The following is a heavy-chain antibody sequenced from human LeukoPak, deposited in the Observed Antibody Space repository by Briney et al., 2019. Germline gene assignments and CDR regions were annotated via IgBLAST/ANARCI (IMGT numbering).Heavy chain of an antibody. Sequence: SETLSLTCTVSGGSISSYCWSWIRQPPGKGLEWIGYIYYSGSTNYNPSLKSRVTISVDTSKNQFSLKLSSVTAADTAVYYCARGVFWSGYYVDYWGQGTLVTVSS. CDR3: ARGVFWSGYYVDY. CDR2: IYYSGST. CDR1: GGSISSYC. D-gene: IGHD3-3*01. J-gene: IGHJ4*02. V-gene: IGHV4-59*01.